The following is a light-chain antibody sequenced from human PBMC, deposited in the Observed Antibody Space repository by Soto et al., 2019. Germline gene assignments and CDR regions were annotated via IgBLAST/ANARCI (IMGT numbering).Light chain of an antibody. Sequence: DIQMTQSPSSVSASVGGRVTITCRASQGVSTWLAWYQQKPGKAPNLLIYTASSLQSGVPSRFSGSGSGTDFTLTINGLQPEDFATYYCQQAASFPITLGQGTRLEIK. J-gene: IGKJ5*01. V-gene: IGKV1-12*01. CDR3: QQAASFPIT. CDR1: QGVSTW. CDR2: TAS.